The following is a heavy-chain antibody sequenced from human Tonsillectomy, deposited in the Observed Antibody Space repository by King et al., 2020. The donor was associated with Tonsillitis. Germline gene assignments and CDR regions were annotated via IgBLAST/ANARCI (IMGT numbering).Heavy chain of an antibody. CDR1: GGSISTSVYY. CDR3: ARHLYYYDSSGYVPILHWFDP. CDR2: VHSSGNT. D-gene: IGHD3-22*01. Sequence: LQLQESGPGLVKPSETLSLTCSVSGGSISTSVYYWGWIRQPPGKGLEWIGSVHSSGNTYYNPSLRSRVTVSVDTSKNQFSLRLNFVTAADTAVYYCARHLYYYDSSGYVPILHWFDPWGQGTLVTVSS. J-gene: IGHJ5*02. V-gene: IGHV4-39*07.